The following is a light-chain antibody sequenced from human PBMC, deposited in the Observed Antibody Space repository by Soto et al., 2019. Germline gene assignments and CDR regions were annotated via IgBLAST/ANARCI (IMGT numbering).Light chain of an antibody. CDR1: SSGVGGYDY. CDR3: SSYTGTSTLYA. V-gene: IGLV2-14*01. CDR2: EVR. Sequence: QSVLTQPASVSGSPGQSITISCTGTSSGVGGYDYVSWYQQHPGKAPKLIIYEVRHRPSGVSNRFSGSKSGNTASLTISGLQAEDEADYFCSSYTGTSTLYAFGTGTK. J-gene: IGLJ1*01.